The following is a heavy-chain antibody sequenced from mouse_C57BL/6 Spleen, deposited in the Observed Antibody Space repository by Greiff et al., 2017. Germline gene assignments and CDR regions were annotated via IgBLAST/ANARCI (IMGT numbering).Heavy chain of an antibody. CDR3: ARVDYDAMDY. Sequence: DVKLVESGPGLVKPSQSLSLTCSVTGYSITSGYYWNWIRQFPGNKLEWMGYISYDGSNNYNPSLKNRISITRDTSKNQFFLKLNSVTTEDTATXYCARVDYDAMDYWGQGTSVTVSS. CDR2: ISYDGSN. CDR1: GYSITSGYY. V-gene: IGHV3-6*01. D-gene: IGHD1-1*02. J-gene: IGHJ4*01.